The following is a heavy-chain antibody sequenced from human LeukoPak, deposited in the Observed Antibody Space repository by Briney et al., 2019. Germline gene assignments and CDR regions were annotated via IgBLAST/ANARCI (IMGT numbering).Heavy chain of an antibody. CDR3: ARAPPVDTAMVPFDY. V-gene: IGHV1-18*01. J-gene: IGHJ4*02. CDR1: RYTFTSYG. CDR2: ISAYNGNT. D-gene: IGHD5-18*01. Sequence: ASVKVSCMASRYTFTSYGISWVRQAPGQGLEWMGWISAYNGNTNYAQKLQGRVTMTTDTSTRTAYMELRSLRSDDTAVYYCARAPPVDTAMVPFDYWGQGTLVTGSS.